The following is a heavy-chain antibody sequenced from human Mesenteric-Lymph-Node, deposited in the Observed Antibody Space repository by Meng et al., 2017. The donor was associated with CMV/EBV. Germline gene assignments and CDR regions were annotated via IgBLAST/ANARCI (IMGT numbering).Heavy chain of an antibody. Sequence: GGSLRLSCAASGFTFSSYAMSWVRQAPGKGLEWVSAISGSGGSTYYADSVKGRFTISRDNAKNSLYLQMSSLRAEDTAVYYCARRYYGSGTSGAFDIWGQGTMVTVSS. CDR2: ISGSGGST. J-gene: IGHJ3*02. D-gene: IGHD3-10*01. V-gene: IGHV3-23*01. CDR3: ARRYYGSGTSGAFDI. CDR1: GFTFSSYA.